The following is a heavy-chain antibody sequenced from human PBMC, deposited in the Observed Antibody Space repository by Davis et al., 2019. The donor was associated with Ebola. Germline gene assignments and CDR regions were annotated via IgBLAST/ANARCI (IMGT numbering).Heavy chain of an antibody. V-gene: IGHV3-7*03. CDR3: ARGPDCSDGSCFLYYYYMDV. CDR1: GFTFSRYW. CDR2: IKEDGSEK. Sequence: GESLKISCAASGFTFSRYWMSWVRQAPGKGLEWVANIKEDGSEKYYVDSVKGRFTTSRDNAKNSLYLQMNSLRAEDTAVYFCARGPDCSDGSCFLYYYYMDVWGKGTTVTVSS. D-gene: IGHD2-15*01. J-gene: IGHJ6*03.